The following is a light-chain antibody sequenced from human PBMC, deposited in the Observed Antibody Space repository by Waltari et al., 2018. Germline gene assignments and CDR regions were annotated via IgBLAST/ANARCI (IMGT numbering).Light chain of an antibody. Sequence: QSALTQPPSVSGSPGQSVTISCPGTNSDIGRYNTVSWYKHAPGTAPKLMFYEVRNLPSGVPDRFSGSKSGNTASLTISGLQAEDEADYYCSSYTSSITLLFGGGTKLTVL. CDR2: EVR. V-gene: IGLV2-18*02. CDR3: SSYTSSITLL. CDR1: NSDIGRYNT. J-gene: IGLJ2*01.